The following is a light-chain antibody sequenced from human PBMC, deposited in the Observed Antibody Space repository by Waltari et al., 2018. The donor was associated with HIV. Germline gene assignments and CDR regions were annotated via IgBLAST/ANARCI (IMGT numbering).Light chain of an antibody. V-gene: IGLV1-51*02. CDR1: PSTLGYHY. CDR3: GTWDRSLRI. Sequence: QSILTQLPSFSAAPRQNVSTPCSRTPSTLGYHYVSCHQQSPGTAPKLLTHANEKRPAGIPRRFSGSKSGSSATLDITGLHTADEADYHGGTWDRSLRIFGGGTRLTVL. CDR2: ANE. J-gene: IGLJ2*01.